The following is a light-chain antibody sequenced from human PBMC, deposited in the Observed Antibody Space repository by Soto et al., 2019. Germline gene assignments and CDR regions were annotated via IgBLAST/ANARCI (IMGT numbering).Light chain of an antibody. CDR2: GAS. CDR3: QRYNDWPPT. CDR1: QSVSSN. Sequence: EIVMKQSPATLSVSPGERATLSCRASQSVSSNLAWYQQKPGQAPRLLIYGASTRATGIPAGFSGSGSGTEFTLTISSLQSEDFAVYYCQRYNDWPPTFGTGTKVDIK. V-gene: IGKV3-15*01. J-gene: IGKJ3*01.